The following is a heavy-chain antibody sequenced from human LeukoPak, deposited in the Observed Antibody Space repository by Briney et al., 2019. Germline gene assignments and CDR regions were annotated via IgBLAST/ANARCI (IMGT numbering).Heavy chain of an antibody. J-gene: IGHJ4*02. D-gene: IGHD3-22*01. V-gene: IGHV4-30-4*01. CDR1: GGSISSYY. CDR2: IYYSGST. CDR3: ARTDYYDAWYFDY. Sequence: SETLSLTCTVSGGSISSYYWSWIRQPPGKGLEWIGYIYYSGSTYYNPSLKSRVTISVDTSKNQFSLKLSSVTAADTAVYYCARTDYYDAWYFDYWGQGTLVTVSS.